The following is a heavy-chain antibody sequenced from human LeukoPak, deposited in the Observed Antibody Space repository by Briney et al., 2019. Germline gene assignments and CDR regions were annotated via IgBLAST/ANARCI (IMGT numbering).Heavy chain of an antibody. CDR2: FDPEDGET. Sequence: ASVKVSCKVSGYTLTELSMHWVRQAPGKGLEWMGGFDPEDGETIYAQKFQGRVTMTEDTSTNTAYMELSSLRSEDTAVYYCATLVFLGVYYDFWSGYSYWGQGTLVTVSS. CDR3: ATLVFLGVYYDFWSGYSY. CDR1: GYTLTELS. V-gene: IGHV1-24*01. J-gene: IGHJ4*02. D-gene: IGHD3-3*01.